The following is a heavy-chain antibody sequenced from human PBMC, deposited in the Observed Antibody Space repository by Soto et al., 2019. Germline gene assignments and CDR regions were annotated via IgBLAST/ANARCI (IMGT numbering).Heavy chain of an antibody. J-gene: IGHJ6*02. CDR3: ATKRTVGRWLVGDF. CDR2: IPYDGSDQ. CDR1: GFVFSDHD. Sequence: QMQLVESGGGVVQPGRSLRLSCVGSGFVFSDHDMHWVRQAPGQGLEWVADIPYDGSDQNYADCVRGRFTISRDNPKNALYVQMNGLRAEVTAVYYCATKRTVGRWLVGDFWGLGTTVFVSS. D-gene: IGHD2-15*01. V-gene: IGHV3-30*03.